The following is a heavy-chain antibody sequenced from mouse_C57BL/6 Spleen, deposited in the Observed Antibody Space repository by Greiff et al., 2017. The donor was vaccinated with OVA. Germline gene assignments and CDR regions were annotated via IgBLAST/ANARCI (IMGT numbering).Heavy chain of an antibody. CDR2: ISDGGSYT. CDR3: ARGQGAYWDFDG. V-gene: IGHV5-4*01. Sequence: DVQLVESGGGLVKPGGSLKLSCAASGFTFSSYAMSWVRQTPEKRLEWVATISDGGSYTYYPDNVKGRFTITRDNAKNNQYLQMSQLKSEDTAMYYCARGQGAYWDFDGWGTGTTVTVAS. J-gene: IGHJ1*03. CDR1: GFTFSSYA.